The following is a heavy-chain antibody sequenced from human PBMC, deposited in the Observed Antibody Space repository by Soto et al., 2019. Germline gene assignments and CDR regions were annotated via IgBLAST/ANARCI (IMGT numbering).Heavy chain of an antibody. V-gene: IGHV4-59*01. CDR1: GGSISSYY. Sequence: SETLSLTCTVSGGSISSYYWSWIRQPPGKGLEWIGYIYYSGSTNYNPSLKSRVTISVDTSKNQFYLKLSSVTAADTAVYYCARGSIRGSGSYYDYWGQGTLVTVSS. J-gene: IGHJ4*02. D-gene: IGHD3-10*01. CDR2: IYYSGST. CDR3: ARGSIRGSGSYYDY.